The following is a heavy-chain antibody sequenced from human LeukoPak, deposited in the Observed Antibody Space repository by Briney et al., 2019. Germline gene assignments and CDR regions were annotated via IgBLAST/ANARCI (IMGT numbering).Heavy chain of an antibody. CDR2: TYYRSKWYN. CDR1: GDSVSSNSAA. J-gene: IGHJ3*02. D-gene: IGHD3-10*01. Sequence: SQTLSLTCAISGDSVSSNSAAWNWIRQSPSRGLEWLGRTYYRSKWYNDYAVSVKSRITINPDTSKNQFSLQLNSVTPEDTAVYYRARDVGLWFGELYYRGTDAFDIWGQGTMVTVSS. CDR3: ARDVGLWFGELYYRGTDAFDI. V-gene: IGHV6-1*01.